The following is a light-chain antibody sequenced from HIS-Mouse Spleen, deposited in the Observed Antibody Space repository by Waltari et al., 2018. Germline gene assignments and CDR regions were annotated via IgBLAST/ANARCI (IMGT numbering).Light chain of an antibody. CDR3: CSYAGSSVWV. CDR2: EGS. Sequence: QSALTQPASVSGSPGQSITISCPGTTRDVGSYNLVSWYQQHPGKAPKLMIYEGSKRPSGVSNRFSGSKSGNTASLTISGLQAEDEADYYCCSYAGSSVWVFGGGTKLTVL. CDR1: TRDVGSYNL. J-gene: IGLJ3*02. V-gene: IGLV2-23*01.